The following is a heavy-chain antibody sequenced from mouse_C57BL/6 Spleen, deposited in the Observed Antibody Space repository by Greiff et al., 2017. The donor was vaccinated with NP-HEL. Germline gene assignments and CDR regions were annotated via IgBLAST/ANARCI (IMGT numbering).Heavy chain of an antibody. CDR2: IYPGSGNT. D-gene: IGHD3-1*01. CDR1: GYTFTDYY. J-gene: IGHJ4*01. Sequence: VQLQQSGAELVRPGASVKLSCKASGYTFTDYYINWVKQRPGQGLEWIARIYPGSGNTYYNEKFKGKATLTAEKSSSTAYMQLSSLTSEDSAVYFCARGLVDYWGQGTSVTVSS. CDR3: ARGLVDY. V-gene: IGHV1-76*01.